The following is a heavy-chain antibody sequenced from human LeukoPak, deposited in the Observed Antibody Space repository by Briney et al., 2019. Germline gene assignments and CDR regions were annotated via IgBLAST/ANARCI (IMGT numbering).Heavy chain of an antibody. V-gene: IGHV4-39*01. CDR2: ISYSGST. CDR3: ARHGTAAGT. Sequence: SETLSPTCTVSGGSISSSSYYWGWIRQPPGKGLEWIASISYSGSTYYNPSLKSRVTISADTSKNQFSLKLSSVTAADTAVYYCARHGTAAGTWGQGTLVTVSS. J-gene: IGHJ4*02. CDR1: GGSISSSSYY. D-gene: IGHD6-13*01.